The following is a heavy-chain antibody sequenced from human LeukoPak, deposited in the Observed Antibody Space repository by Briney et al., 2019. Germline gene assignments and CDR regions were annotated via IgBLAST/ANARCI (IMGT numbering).Heavy chain of an antibody. J-gene: IGHJ4*02. D-gene: IGHD2-2*01. CDR2: IYYSGST. V-gene: IGHV4-31*03. CDR3: ARDACSSTSCSFDY. Sequence: PSETLSLTCTVSGGSISSGGYYWSWIRQHPGKGLEWIGYIYYSGSTYYNPSLKSRVTISVDTSKNQFSLKLSSVTAADTAVHYCARDACSSTSCSFDYWGQGTLVTVSS. CDR1: GGSISSGGYY.